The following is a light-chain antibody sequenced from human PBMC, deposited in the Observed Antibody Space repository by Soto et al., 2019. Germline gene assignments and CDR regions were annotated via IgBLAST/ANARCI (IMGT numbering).Light chain of an antibody. J-gene: IGKJ3*01. Sequence: DIQMTQSPSFLSASVGDRVSITCRASQSIDTSLNWYQQRPEEAPKLLIYAASTLQSGVPSRFTGSGSETDFTLTINSLQREDFATYYCQQSYSTITFGPGTKVDIE. CDR1: QSIDTS. V-gene: IGKV1-39*01. CDR3: QQSYSTIT. CDR2: AAS.